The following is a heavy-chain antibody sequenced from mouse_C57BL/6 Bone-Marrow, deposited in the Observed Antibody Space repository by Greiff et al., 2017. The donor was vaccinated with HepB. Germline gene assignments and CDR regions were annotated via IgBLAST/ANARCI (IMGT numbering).Heavy chain of an antibody. CDR2: ISDGGSYT. Sequence: EVNVVESGGGLVKPGGSLKLSCAASGFTFSSYAMSWVRQTPEKRLEWVATISDGGSYTYYPDNVKGRFTISRDNAKNNLYLQMSHLKSEDTAMYYCARERNSYYFDYWGQGTTLTVSS. J-gene: IGHJ2*01. V-gene: IGHV5-4*01. CDR1: GFTFSSYA. CDR3: ARERNSYYFDY. D-gene: IGHD3-1*01.